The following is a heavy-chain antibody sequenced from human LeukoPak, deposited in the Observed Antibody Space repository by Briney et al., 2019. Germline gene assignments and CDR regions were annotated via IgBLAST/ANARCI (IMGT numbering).Heavy chain of an antibody. V-gene: IGHV3-74*01. Sequence: GGSLRLSCAASGFTVSSNYMSWVRQAPGKGLVWVSHIKSDGSSTSYADSVKGRFTISRDNAKNTLYLQMNSLRAEDTAVYYCARDPYLGPFDYWGQGTLVTVSS. J-gene: IGHJ4*02. CDR2: IKSDGSST. CDR1: GFTVSSNY. CDR3: ARDPYLGPFDY. D-gene: IGHD3/OR15-3a*01.